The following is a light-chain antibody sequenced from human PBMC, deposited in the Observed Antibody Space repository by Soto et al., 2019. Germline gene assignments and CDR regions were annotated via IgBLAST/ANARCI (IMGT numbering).Light chain of an antibody. V-gene: IGKV1-5*01. Sequence: DIQMTQSPSTLSASVGDRVTITCRASQSISSWLAWYQQKPGKAPNLLIYDASALESGVPSRFSGSGSGTEFTLTISSLQPDDSATYYCQQYNSHRTFGQGTKVDIK. CDR2: DAS. J-gene: IGKJ1*01. CDR1: QSISSW. CDR3: QQYNSHRT.